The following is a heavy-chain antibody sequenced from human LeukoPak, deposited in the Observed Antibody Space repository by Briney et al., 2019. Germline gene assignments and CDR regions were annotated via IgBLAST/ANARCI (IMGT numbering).Heavy chain of an antibody. CDR3: ARDSSGYSSGWYYYYYGMDV. CDR2: ISSSGSTI. D-gene: IGHD6-19*01. CDR1: GFTFSDYY. J-gene: IGHJ6*02. Sequence: PGGSLRLSCAASGFTFSDYYMSWIRQAPGKGLEWVSYISSSGSTIYYADSVKGRFTISRDNAKNSLYLQMNGLRAEDTAVYYCARDSSGYSSGWYYYYYGMDVWGQGTTVTVSS. V-gene: IGHV3-11*01.